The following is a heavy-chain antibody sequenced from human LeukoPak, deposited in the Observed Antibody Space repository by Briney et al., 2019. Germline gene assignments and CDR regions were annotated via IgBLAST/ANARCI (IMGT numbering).Heavy chain of an antibody. Sequence: SETLSLTCTVSGGSISSSSYYWGWIRQPPGKGLGWIGSIYYSGSTYYNPSLKSRVTISVDTSKNQFSLKLSSVTAADTAVYYCASLSYYDSSGYLRFDPWGQGTLVTVSS. CDR3: ASLSYYDSSGYLRFDP. V-gene: IGHV4-39*01. D-gene: IGHD3-22*01. CDR1: GGSISSSSYY. CDR2: IYYSGST. J-gene: IGHJ5*02.